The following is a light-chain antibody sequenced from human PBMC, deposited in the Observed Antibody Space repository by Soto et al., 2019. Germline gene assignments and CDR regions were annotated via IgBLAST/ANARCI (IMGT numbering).Light chain of an antibody. Sequence: DIQMTQSPPSLSASVGDRVTITCRASQSISTYLNWYQHKPGKATKLLIYAASSLQSGVPSRFSGSGSGTDFTLTINTLQPEDFAAYYCQQSYSNLALTFGGGTKVDIK. J-gene: IGKJ4*01. CDR3: QQSYSNLALT. CDR1: QSISTY. V-gene: IGKV1-39*01. CDR2: AAS.